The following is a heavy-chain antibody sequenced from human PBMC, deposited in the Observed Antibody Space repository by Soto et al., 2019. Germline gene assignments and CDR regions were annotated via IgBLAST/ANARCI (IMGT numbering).Heavy chain of an antibody. D-gene: IGHD4-17*01. Sequence: WETLSLTCVVSGESLSSSSYYWGWIRQHKGKGLEWIGSIYYSGRTYYNPSFKSRVTISIDTSKNQFSLKLSSVTATDTAVYYCARHQTTVVTRALLAHRAQGAPDPV. CDR2: IYYSGRT. CDR1: GESLSSSSYY. J-gene: IGHJ4*02. V-gene: IGHV4-39*01. CDR3: ARHQTTVVTRALLAH.